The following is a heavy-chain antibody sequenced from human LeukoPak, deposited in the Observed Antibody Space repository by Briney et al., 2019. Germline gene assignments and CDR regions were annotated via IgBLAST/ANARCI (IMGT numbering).Heavy chain of an antibody. D-gene: IGHD3-10*01. CDR3: ARDHAPRYAGIDY. CDR1: GDTFTNYH. CDR2: INPRGETT. Sequence: ASVKVSCKASGDTFTNYHIHWVRQAPGQGFEWMGLINPRGETTTDTQKFQGRASVTRDTSTATVYLQLSSLRSEDTAVYYCARDHAPRYAGIDYWGKGTLVTVSS. V-gene: IGHV1-46*01. J-gene: IGHJ4*02.